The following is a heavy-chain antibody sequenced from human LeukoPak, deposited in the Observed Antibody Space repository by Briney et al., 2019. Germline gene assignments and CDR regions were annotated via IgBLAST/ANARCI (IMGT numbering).Heavy chain of an antibody. Sequence: PGGSLRLSCAASGFTFIDFAMSWVRKAPGKGLEWVAVISYDGSNKYYADSVKGRFTFSRDNSKNTLYLQMNSLRAEDTAVYYCARDSLPDGSGSLNPWGQGTLISVSS. J-gene: IGHJ5*02. CDR1: GFTFIDFA. D-gene: IGHD3-10*01. CDR3: ARDSLPDGSGSLNP. V-gene: IGHV3-30*04. CDR2: ISYDGSNK.